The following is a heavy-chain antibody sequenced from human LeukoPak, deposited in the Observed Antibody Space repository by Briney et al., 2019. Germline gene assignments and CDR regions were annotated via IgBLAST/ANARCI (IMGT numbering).Heavy chain of an antibody. CDR1: GFTFSTYA. V-gene: IGHV3-30-3*01. D-gene: IGHD3-10*01. J-gene: IGHJ4*02. CDR3: ARTTTPHYYGSGSHALGY. CDR2: ISYDGSNK. Sequence: PGRSLRLSCAASGFTFSTYAMHWVRQGPGKGLEWVAVISYDGSNKYYADSVKGRFTISRDNSKNTLYLQMSSLSAEDTAVYYCARTTTPHYYGSGSHALGYWGQGTLVTVPS.